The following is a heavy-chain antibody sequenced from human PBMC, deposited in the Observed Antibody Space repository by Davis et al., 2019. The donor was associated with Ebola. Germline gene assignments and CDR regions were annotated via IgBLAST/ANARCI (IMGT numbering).Heavy chain of an antibody. CDR3: ARDLFAIITARRGGMDV. Sequence: ASVKVSCKTSGYTFTNYGVTWVRQAPGRGLEWMGWISAYNGDTKYAVNFQGRVTLTTDTSTSTAYMELRSLRSDDTAVYYCARDLFAIITARRGGMDVWGQGTTVTVSS. J-gene: IGHJ6*02. CDR2: ISAYNGDT. V-gene: IGHV1-18*01. CDR1: GYTFTNYG. D-gene: IGHD6-6*01.